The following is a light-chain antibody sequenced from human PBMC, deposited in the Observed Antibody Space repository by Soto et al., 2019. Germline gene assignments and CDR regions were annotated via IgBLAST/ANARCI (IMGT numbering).Light chain of an antibody. CDR2: NVS. Sequence: QSALTQPASVSGSPGQSITISCTATTSDVGDYNYVSWYQQYPGKAPKPIIYNVSNRPSGVSNCFSGSKSGDTASLTSSGLQAEDEADYYCSSYTSRSSVIFGGGTKLTVL. CDR1: TSDVGDYNY. J-gene: IGLJ2*01. V-gene: IGLV2-14*01. CDR3: SSYTSRSSVI.